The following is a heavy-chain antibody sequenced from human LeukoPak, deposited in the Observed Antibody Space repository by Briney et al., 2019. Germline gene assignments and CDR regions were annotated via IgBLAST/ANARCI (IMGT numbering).Heavy chain of an antibody. CDR3: ARDHFCGDYCYYGMDV. CDR2: INPNSGGT. J-gene: IGHJ6*02. D-gene: IGHD4-17*01. Sequence: PGASVKVSCKASGYTFTGYYMHWVRQAPGQGLEWMGWINPNSGGTNYAQKFQGWVTMTRDTSISTAYMELSRLRSDDTAVYYCARDHFCGDYCYYGMDVWGQGTTVTVSS. V-gene: IGHV1-2*04. CDR1: GYTFTGYY.